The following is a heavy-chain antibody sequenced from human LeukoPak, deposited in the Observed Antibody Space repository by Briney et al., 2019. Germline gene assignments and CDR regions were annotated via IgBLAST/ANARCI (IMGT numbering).Heavy chain of an antibody. V-gene: IGHV4-34*01. D-gene: IGHD3-22*01. Sequence: PSETLSLTCAVYGGSFSDYYWSWIRQPPGKGLEWIGEINHSGSTNYNPSLKSRVTISVDTFKNQFSLKLSSVTAADTAVYYCARTDSSGYYSFYFDCWGQGTLVTVSS. CDR1: GGSFSDYY. J-gene: IGHJ4*02. CDR3: ARTDSSGYYSFYFDC. CDR2: INHSGST.